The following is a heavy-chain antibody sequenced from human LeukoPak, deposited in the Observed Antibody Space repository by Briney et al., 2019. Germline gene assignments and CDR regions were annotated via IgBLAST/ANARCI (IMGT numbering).Heavy chain of an antibody. CDR3: ARGRSGSYYNFDY. J-gene: IGHJ4*02. D-gene: IGHD3-10*01. CDR2: INYSGST. CDR1: GGSMSSYY. V-gene: IGHV4-59*01. Sequence: SETLSLTCPVSGGSMSSYYWSWIRQPAGEGLGWIGYINYSGSTNYNPSLKSRLTISVDTSKNQLSLKVSSVTAADTAVYYCARGRSGSYYNFDYWGQGTLVTVSS.